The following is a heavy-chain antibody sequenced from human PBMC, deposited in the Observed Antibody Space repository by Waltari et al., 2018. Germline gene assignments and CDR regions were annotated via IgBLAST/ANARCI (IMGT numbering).Heavy chain of an antibody. CDR2: IYYSGST. D-gene: IGHD3-3*01. CDR1: GGSISSYY. Sequence: QVQLQESGPGLVKPSETLSLTCTVSGGSISSYYWSWLRQPPGKGLEWIGYIYYSGSTNYNPSLKSRVTISVDTSKNQFSLKLSSVTAADTAVYYCARDQAYYDFWSGPAGAFDIWGQGTMVTVSS. J-gene: IGHJ3*02. V-gene: IGHV4-59*01. CDR3: ARDQAYYDFWSGPAGAFDI.